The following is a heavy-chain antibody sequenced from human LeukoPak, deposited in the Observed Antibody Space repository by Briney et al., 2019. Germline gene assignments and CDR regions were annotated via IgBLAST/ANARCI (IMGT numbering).Heavy chain of an antibody. CDR3: VRLRGSSGPIDH. Sequence: SETLSLTCTVSGASINSYYWSWIRQPPGKGLEWIGYIYYYGSTNYNPSLKSRVTISVDTSENQFSLRLTSVTAADTAVYYCVRLRGSSGPIDHWGQGTLVTVSS. J-gene: IGHJ4*02. D-gene: IGHD3-22*01. CDR2: IYYYGST. V-gene: IGHV4-59*01. CDR1: GASINSYY.